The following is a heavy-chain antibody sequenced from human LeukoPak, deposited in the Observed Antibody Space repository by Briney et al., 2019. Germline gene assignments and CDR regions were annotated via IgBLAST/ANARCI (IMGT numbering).Heavy chain of an antibody. CDR1: GFTVSSNY. CDR3: ARLPRAYYYYGMDV. V-gene: IGHV3-53*04. CDR2: IYSGGST. J-gene: IGHJ6*02. Sequence: GGSLRLSCAASGFTVSSNYMSWVRQPPGKGLEWVSVIYSGGSTYYADSVKGRFTISRHNSKNTLYLQMNSLRAEDTAVYYCARLPRAYYYYGMDVWGQGTTVTVSS.